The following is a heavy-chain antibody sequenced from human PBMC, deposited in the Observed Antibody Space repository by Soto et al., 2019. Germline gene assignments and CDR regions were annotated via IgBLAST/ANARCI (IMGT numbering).Heavy chain of an antibody. D-gene: IGHD2-15*01. V-gene: IGHV3-53*01. CDR1: GFTVSSNY. Sequence: EVQLMESGGGLIQPGGSLRLSCAASGFTVSSNYMSWVRQAPGKGLEWVSVIYSGGSTYYADSVKGRFTISRDNSKNTLYLQMNSLRAEDTAVYYCARDRCSGGSCYSYGMDVWGQGTTVTVSS. J-gene: IGHJ6*02. CDR2: IYSGGST. CDR3: ARDRCSGGSCYSYGMDV.